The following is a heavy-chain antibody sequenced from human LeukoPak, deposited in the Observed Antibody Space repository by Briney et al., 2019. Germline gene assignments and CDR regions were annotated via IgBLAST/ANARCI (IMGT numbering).Heavy chain of an antibody. V-gene: IGHV4-4*07. CDR1: GGSISSYY. CDR2: IYTSGST. J-gene: IGHJ6*03. D-gene: IGHD1-26*01. Sequence: SEILSLTCTVSGGSISSYYWSWIRQPAGKGLEWIGRIYTSGSTNYNPSLKSRVTMSVDTSKNQFSLKLSSVTAADTAVYYCARDFYIVGATYYYMDVWGKGTTVT. CDR3: ARDFYIVGATYYYMDV.